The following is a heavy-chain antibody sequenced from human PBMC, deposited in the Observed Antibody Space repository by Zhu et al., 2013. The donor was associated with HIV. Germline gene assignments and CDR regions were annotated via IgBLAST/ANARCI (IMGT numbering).Heavy chain of an antibody. CDR2: IIPIFGTA. CDR3: ARADYSSSWVSLDY. V-gene: IGHV1-69*06. J-gene: IGHJ4*02. CDR1: GGTFSSYA. Sequence: QVQLVQSGAEVKKPGSSVKVSCKASGGTFSSYAISWVRQAPGQGLEWMGGIIPIFGTANYAQKLQGRVTMTTDTSTSTAYMELRSLRSDDTAVYYCARADYSSSWVSLDYWGQGTLVTVSS. D-gene: IGHD6-13*01.